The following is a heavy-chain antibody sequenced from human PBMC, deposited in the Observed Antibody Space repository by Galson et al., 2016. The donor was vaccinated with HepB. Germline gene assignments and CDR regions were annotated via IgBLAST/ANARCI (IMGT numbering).Heavy chain of an antibody. V-gene: IGHV3-74*01. Sequence: SLRLSCAASGFTLSGHWMHWVRQVPGKGLVWVSGDGSSTNYADPVKGRFTVSRDNAKNTLDLQMNSLRAEDTAVYFCARGRYYGMDVWGQGTTVTVSS. CDR3: ARGRYYGMDV. CDR1: GFTLSGHW. CDR2: DGSST. J-gene: IGHJ6*02.